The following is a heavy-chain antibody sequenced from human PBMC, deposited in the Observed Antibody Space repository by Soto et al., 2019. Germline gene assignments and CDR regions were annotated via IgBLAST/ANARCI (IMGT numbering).Heavy chain of an antibody. CDR2: IYYSGTT. D-gene: IGHD5-18*01. Sequence: SETLSLTCTVSGGSISRYYWSWIRPPPGKGLEWIGYIYYSGTTNYNPSLRSRVTITVATSNNQFSLRLTSVTAADTAVDFCLRAASAYSRDYGMGVRGQGTTVAAAS. V-gene: IGHV4-59*01. J-gene: IGHJ6*02. CDR1: GGSISRYY. CDR3: LRAASAYSRDYGMGV.